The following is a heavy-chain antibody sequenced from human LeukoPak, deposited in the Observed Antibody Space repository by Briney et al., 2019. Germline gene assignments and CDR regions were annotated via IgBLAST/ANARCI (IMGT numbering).Heavy chain of an antibody. CDR1: GASISGYY. J-gene: IGHJ6*02. V-gene: IGHV4-59*12. Sequence: SETLSLTCNVSGASISGYYWSWIRQPPGKGLEWIGYIYYSGRTTYNPSLKTRVTISGDTSKNHFSLKLTSVTAADTAVYYCARAAQHCYYGMDVWGHGTTVTVSS. CDR3: ARAAQHCYYGMDV. CDR2: IYYSGRT.